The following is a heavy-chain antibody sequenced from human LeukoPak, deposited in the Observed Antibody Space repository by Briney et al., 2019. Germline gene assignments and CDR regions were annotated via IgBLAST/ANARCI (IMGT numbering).Heavy chain of an antibody. J-gene: IGHJ3*02. D-gene: IGHD3-9*01. Sequence: SETLSLTFTVSGGSISSFYWSWFRQPPGKGLEWIGLMYYSGSTYYNPSLKSRVSLSVDTSKNQFSLKLNSVTAADTAVYYCARAGYDTATGYCGAFDIWGQGTMVTVS. CDR3: ARAGYDTATGYCGAFDI. CDR2: MYYSGST. CDR1: GGSISSFY. V-gene: IGHV4-59*01.